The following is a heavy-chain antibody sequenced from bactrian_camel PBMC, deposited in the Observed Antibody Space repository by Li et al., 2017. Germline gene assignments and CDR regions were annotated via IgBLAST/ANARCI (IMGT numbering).Heavy chain of an antibody. CDR2: IWGDGSNT. CDR1: GFTFTSYDV. J-gene: IGHJ4*01. Sequence: HVQLVESGGGLVQPGGSLRLSCGASGFTFTSYDVMSWVRQAPGKGLEWVSHIWGDGSNTHYADSVKGRFTISRDNAKNTLYLHLNSLKTEDTAVYYCGACYYYNRDDVLYWGQGTQVTVS. V-gene: IGHV3S6*01. D-gene: IGHD2*01. CDR3: GACYYYNRDDVLY.